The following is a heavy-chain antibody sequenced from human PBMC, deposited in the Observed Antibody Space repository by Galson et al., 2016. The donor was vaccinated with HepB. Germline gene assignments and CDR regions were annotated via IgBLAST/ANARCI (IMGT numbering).Heavy chain of an antibody. CDR2: ISGGGSTT. CDR1: GFTFNSYA. J-gene: IGHJ4*02. V-gene: IGHV3-23*01. D-gene: IGHD6-19*01. CDR3: AKHRRCTSGYYFDS. Sequence: LRLSCAASGFTFNSYAMTWVRLTPGKGLEWVSTISGGGSTTNYADSVRGRFSITRDNSKDTLYLYMSSLRPEDTAVYYCAKHRRCTSGYYFDSWGQGSLVTVSS.